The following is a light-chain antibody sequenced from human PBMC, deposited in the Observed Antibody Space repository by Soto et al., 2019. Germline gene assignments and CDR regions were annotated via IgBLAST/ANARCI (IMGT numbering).Light chain of an antibody. J-gene: IGKJ1*01. Sequence: EIVLTQSPGTLSLSPGERASLSCRASQSVSSNYLAWYQQKSGQAPSLLIYDVSRRATGIPERFSGSGSGTDFTPIISRLEPEDFAVYYCQQYGSSPRTFGQGTRWISN. V-gene: IGKV3-20*01. CDR3: QQYGSSPRT. CDR1: QSVSSNY. CDR2: DVS.